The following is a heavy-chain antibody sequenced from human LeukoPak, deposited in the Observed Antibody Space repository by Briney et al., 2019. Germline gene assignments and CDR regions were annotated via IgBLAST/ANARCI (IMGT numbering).Heavy chain of an antibody. D-gene: IGHD3-3*01. CDR2: ISSSSSYI. CDR1: GFTFSSYS. J-gene: IGHJ4*02. V-gene: IGHV3-21*01. Sequence: GVLRLSCAASGFTFSSYSMNWVRQAPGKGLEWVSSISSSSSYIYYADSVKGRFTISRDNAKNSLYLQMNSLRAEDTAVYYCARGGDYDFWSGYDYWGQGTLVTVSS. CDR3: ARGGDYDFWSGYDY.